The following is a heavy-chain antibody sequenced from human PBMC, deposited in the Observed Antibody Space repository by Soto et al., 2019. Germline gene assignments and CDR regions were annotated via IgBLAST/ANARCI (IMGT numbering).Heavy chain of an antibody. V-gene: IGHV3-7*04. CDR1: GFTFSSYW. CDR2: IKQDGSEK. Sequence: EVQLVESGGGLVQPGGSLRLSCAASGFTFSSYWMSWVRQAPGKGLEWVANIKQDGSEKYYVDSVKGRFTISRDNTKNSLYLQMNSLRAADMAVYYCARFYYDSSGYLPSPYYYYYGMDVWGQGTTVTVSS. J-gene: IGHJ6*02. CDR3: ARFYYDSSGYLPSPYYYYYGMDV. D-gene: IGHD3-22*01.